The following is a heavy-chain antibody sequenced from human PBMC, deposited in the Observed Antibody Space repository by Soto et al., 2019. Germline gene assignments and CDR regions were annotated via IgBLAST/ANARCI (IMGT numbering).Heavy chain of an antibody. V-gene: IGHV4-31*03. D-gene: IGHD4-17*01. CDR3: ASGDAWEALLAH. J-gene: IGHJ4*02. CDR1: GASINSGGYY. Sequence: QLQLQESGPGLLKPSETLSLTCTVSGASINSGGYYWSWIRQLPGKGLEWIVYIYFSGSTYYNPSLVSRVTISLDTSQNQFSLKLSSVTAADTAMYFCASGDAWEALLAHWGQGILVTVSS. CDR2: IYFSGST.